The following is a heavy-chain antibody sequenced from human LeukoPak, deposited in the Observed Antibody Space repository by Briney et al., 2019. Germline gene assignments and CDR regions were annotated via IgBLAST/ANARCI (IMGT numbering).Heavy chain of an antibody. CDR1: EFSVGSNY. V-gene: IGHV3-11*04. CDR3: ARKIGSSWYWWFDP. D-gene: IGHD6-13*01. Sequence: GGSLRLSCAASEFSVGSNYMSWVRQAPGKGLEWVSYISSSSSTIYYADSVKGRFTISRDNAKNSLYLQMNSLRAEDTAVYYCARKIGSSWYWWFDPWGQGTLVTVSS. CDR2: ISSSSSTI. J-gene: IGHJ5*02.